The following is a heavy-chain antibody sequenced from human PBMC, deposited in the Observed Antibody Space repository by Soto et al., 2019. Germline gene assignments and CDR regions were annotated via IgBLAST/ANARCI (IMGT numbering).Heavy chain of an antibody. CDR2: ISGSGGST. CDR1: GFTFSSCA. D-gene: IGHD1-26*01. J-gene: IGHJ3*02. CDR3: AKDTAGSYYRVYAFDI. Sequence: GGSLRLSCAASGFTFSSCAMSWVRQAPGKGLDWVSAISGSGGSTYYADSVKGRFTISRDNSKNTLYLQMNSLRAEDTAVYYCAKDTAGSYYRVYAFDIWGQGTMVTVSS. V-gene: IGHV3-23*01.